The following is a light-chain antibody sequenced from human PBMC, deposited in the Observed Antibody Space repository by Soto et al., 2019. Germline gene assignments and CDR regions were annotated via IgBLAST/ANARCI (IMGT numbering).Light chain of an antibody. CDR2: EVS. V-gene: IGLV2-14*01. J-gene: IGLJ1*01. CDR1: SSDVGAYKY. Sequence: QSVLTQPASVSGSPGQSITISCTGTSSDVGAYKYVSWYRQHPGKAPKLLIYEVSYRPSGVSNRFSGSKSGNTASLTISGLRADDEADYYCSSYASSNTYVFGTGTKVTVL. CDR3: SSYASSNTYV.